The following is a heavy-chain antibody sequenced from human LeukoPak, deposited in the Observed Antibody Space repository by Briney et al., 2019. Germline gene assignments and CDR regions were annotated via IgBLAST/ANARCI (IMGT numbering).Heavy chain of an antibody. D-gene: IGHD5-12*01. CDR3: TRRLDTIEFDP. CDR1: GYTFTNYD. V-gene: IGHV1-8*01. Sequence: ASVKVSCKASGYTFTNYDINWVRQAPGQGLEWMGWMNPNSGNTDYAQKFQGRLSMARDTSMRTAYMELSSLKSEDTAVYYCTRRLDTIEFDPWGQGTLVTVSS. J-gene: IGHJ5*02. CDR2: MNPNSGNT.